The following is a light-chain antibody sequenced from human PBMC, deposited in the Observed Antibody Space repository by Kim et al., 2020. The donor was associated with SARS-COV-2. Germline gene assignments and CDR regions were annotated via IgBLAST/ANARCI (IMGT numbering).Light chain of an antibody. CDR1: SSNIGDNY. CDR2: DNN. Sequence: QSVLMQPPSVSSAPGQKVTIPCSGSSSNIGDNYVSWYQHLPGTAPKVLIYDNNKRPSGIPDRFSGSKSGTSATLGITGLQTGDEADYYCGAWHSTLSAWVFGGGTQLTVL. J-gene: IGLJ3*02. CDR3: GAWHSTLSAWV. V-gene: IGLV1-51*01.